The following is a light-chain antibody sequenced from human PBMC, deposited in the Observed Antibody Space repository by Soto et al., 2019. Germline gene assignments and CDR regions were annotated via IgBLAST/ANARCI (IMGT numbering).Light chain of an antibody. CDR3: QQAHSFPIT. CDR2: AAS. CDR1: QNILSW. V-gene: IGKV1-12*01. Sequence: DIQMTQSPSSVSASVGDRVTITCRASQNILSWLVWYQQKPGKAPKLLLSAASILQSGVPSRFSGSGSQTDFTLTIRSVQPEDFAIYYCQQAHSFPITFGQGTRLE. J-gene: IGKJ5*01.